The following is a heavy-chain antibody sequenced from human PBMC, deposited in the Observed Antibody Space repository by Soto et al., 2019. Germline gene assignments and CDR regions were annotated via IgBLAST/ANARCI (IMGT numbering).Heavy chain of an antibody. CDR3: ARVAGYGDYRFDY. CDR1: GFTFSDYY. D-gene: IGHD4-17*01. J-gene: IGHJ4*02. V-gene: IGHV3-11*06. Sequence: LRLSCAASGFTFSDYYMSWIRQAPGKGLEWVSSLSTSSGYTTYADSVKGRFTISRDNAKNSVFLQMNSLRAEDTAVYYCARVAGYGDYRFDYWGQGTLVTVSS. CDR2: LSTSSGYT.